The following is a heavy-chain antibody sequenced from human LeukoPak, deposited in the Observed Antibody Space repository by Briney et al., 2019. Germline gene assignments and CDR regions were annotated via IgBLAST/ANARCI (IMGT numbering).Heavy chain of an antibody. D-gene: IGHD6-13*01. V-gene: IGHV4-34*01. CDR3: ASSIAAAGPDAFDI. CDR1: GGSFSGYY. Sequence: SEILSLTCAVYGGSFSGYYWSWIRQPPGKGLEWIGEINHSGSTNYNPSLKSRVTISVDTSKNQFSLKLSSVTAADTAVYYCASSIAAAGPDAFDIWGQGTMVTVSS. J-gene: IGHJ3*02. CDR2: INHSGST.